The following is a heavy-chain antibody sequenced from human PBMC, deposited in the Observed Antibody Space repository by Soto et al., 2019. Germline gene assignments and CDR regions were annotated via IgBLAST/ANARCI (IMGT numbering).Heavy chain of an antibody. D-gene: IGHD6-6*01. V-gene: IGHV3-23*01. CDR2: ISGSGGST. J-gene: IGHJ6*02. Sequence: GGSLSLSCAASGFTFSSYAMSWVRQAPGKGLEWVSAISGSGGSTYYADSVKGRFTISRDNSKNTLYLQMNSLRAEDTAVYYCAKMSYSSSSSRYYYYGMDVWGQGTTVTVSS. CDR1: GFTFSSYA. CDR3: AKMSYSSSSSRYYYYGMDV.